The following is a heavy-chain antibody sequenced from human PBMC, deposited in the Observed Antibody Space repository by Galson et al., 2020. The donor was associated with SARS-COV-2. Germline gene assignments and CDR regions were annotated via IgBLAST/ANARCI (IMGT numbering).Heavy chain of an antibody. Sequence: LETLSLTCAVYGGSFSGYYWSWIRQPPGKGLEWIGEINHSGSTNYNPSLKSRVTISVDTSKNQFSLKLSSVTAADTAVYYCARHIVVVTATGFDPWGQGTLVTVPS. D-gene: IGHD2-21*02. J-gene: IGHJ5*02. CDR3: ARHIVVVTATGFDP. CDR2: INHSGST. CDR1: GGSFSGYY. V-gene: IGHV4-34*01.